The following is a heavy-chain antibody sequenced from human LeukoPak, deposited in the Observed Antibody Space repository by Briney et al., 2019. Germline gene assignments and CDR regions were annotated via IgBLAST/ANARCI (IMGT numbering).Heavy chain of an antibody. V-gene: IGHV3-21*01. CDR3: ARDPYSSSFESDY. J-gene: IGHJ4*02. CDR2: ISSSSSYI. CDR1: GFTLTTYG. Sequence: GGSLRLSCTISGFTLTTYGMSWVRQAPGGGLEWVSSISSSSSYIYYADSVKGRFTISRDNAKNSLYLQMNSLRAEDTAVYYCARDPYSSSFESDYWGQGTLVTVSS. D-gene: IGHD6-6*01.